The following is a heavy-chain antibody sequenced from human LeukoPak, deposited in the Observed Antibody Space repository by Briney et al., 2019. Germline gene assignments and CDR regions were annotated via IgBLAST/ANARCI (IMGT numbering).Heavy chain of an antibody. V-gene: IGHV4-59*01. CDR2: IYYSGST. D-gene: IGHD1-26*01. J-gene: IGHJ4*02. CDR3: ARASGSYYPFDY. CDR1: GGSISSYY. Sequence: SETLSLACTVSGGSISSYYWSWIRQPPGKGLEWIGYIYYSGSTNYNPSLKSRVTISVDTSKNQFSLKLSSVTAADTAVYYCARASGSYYPFDYWGQGTLVTVSS.